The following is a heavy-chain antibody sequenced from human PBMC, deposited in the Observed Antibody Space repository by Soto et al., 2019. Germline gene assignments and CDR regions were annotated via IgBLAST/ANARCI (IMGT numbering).Heavy chain of an antibody. J-gene: IGHJ6*02. Sequence: SGPTLVNPTETLTLTCTFSGFSLTSPGMCVSWIRQSPGKALEWLALIERDDDDKYYSTSLKTRLTISKDTRKNQVVLTMADMEPADTATYYCARSIRGPRRFNGMDVWGQGTTVTVSS. V-gene: IGHV2-70*13. CDR3: ARSIRGPRRFNGMDV. D-gene: IGHD1-20*01. CDR1: GFSLTSPGMC. CDR2: IERDDDDK.